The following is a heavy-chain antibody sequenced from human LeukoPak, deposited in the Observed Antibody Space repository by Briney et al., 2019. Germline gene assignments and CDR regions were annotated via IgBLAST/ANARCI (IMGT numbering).Heavy chain of an antibody. CDR1: GGSISSYC. CDR2: IYYSGST. D-gene: IGHD3-10*01. J-gene: IGHJ4*02. V-gene: IGHV4-59*01. CDR3: ARETYYYGSGSYPANYFDY. Sequence: SETLSLTCTVSGGSISSYCWSWIRQPPGKGLEWIGYIYYSGSTNYNPSLKSRVTISVDTSKNQFSLKLSSVTAADTAVYYCARETYYYGSGSYPANYFDYWGQGTLVTVSS.